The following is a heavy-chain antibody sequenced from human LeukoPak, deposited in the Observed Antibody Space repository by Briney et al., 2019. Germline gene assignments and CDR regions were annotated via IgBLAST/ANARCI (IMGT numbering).Heavy chain of an antibody. CDR3: ARAYGPGSSFAFPDY. J-gene: IGHJ4*02. CDR2: IATSGAT. Sequence: GGSLRLSCITSGFIFSNYDMHWVRHPTGKGLEWVAAIATSGATYYADSLKGRFIISREDAQNSLYLQINSLRAGDTAVYFCARAYGPGSSFAFPDYWGQGTLVTVSS. D-gene: IGHD3-10*01. V-gene: IGHV3-13*01. CDR1: GFIFSNYD.